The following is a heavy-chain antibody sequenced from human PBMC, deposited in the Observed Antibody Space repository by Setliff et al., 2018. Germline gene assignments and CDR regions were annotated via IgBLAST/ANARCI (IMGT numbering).Heavy chain of an antibody. CDR3: VRHPYYDSSGYYSYFDY. J-gene: IGHJ4*02. V-gene: IGHV5-51*01. CDR2: AFSGDSDT. Sequence: GESLKISCKGSGYRFTTYWIGWVSQMPGKGLEWMGIAFSGDSDTRYSPSFQGQVTMSADKSINTAYLQWSSLKASDTAMYYCVRHPYYDSSGYYSYFDYWGQGALVTVSS. CDR1: GYRFTTYW. D-gene: IGHD3-22*01.